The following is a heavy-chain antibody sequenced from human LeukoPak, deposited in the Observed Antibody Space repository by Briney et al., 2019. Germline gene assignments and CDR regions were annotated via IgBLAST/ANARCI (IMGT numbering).Heavy chain of an antibody. CDR1: GGSFSGYY. CDR3: ARTLVVIGVPHYFDY. Sequence: PSETLSLTCAVYGGSFSGYYWNWIRQPPGKGLEWIGEINHSGRTNYNPSLKSRVTISVDTSKNQFSLKLSSVTAADTAVYYCARTLVVIGVPHYFDYWGQGTLVTVSS. V-gene: IGHV4-34*01. J-gene: IGHJ4*02. D-gene: IGHD2-15*01. CDR2: INHSGRT.